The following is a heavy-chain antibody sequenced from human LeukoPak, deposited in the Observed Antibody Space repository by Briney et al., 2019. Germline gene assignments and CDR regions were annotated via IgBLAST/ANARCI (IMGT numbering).Heavy chain of an antibody. V-gene: IGHV4-59*01. CDR1: GGSISSYY. CDR3: ARDRYGSGSYCRSAGWFDP. CDR2: IYYSGST. D-gene: IGHD3-10*01. Sequence: PSETLSLTCTVSGGSISSYYWSWIRQPPGKGLEWIGYIYYSGSTNYNPSLKSRVTISVDTSKNQFSLKLSSVTAADTAVYYCARDRYGSGSYCRSAGWFDPWGQGTLVTVSS. J-gene: IGHJ5*02.